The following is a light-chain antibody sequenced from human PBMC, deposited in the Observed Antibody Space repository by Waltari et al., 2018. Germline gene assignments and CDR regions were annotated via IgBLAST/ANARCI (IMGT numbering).Light chain of an antibody. CDR1: QSVLYSSNNENY. Sequence: DIVMTQSPASLAVSLGEGATVNCESSQSVLYSSNNENYLAWYQQKPGQPPKLLISWASIRDSWVPDRFSGSGSGTSFTLTSNSLQAEDVATYYCQQYYSSPPTFGQGTKLEIK. CDR3: QQYYSSPPT. V-gene: IGKV4-1*01. J-gene: IGKJ2*01. CDR2: WAS.